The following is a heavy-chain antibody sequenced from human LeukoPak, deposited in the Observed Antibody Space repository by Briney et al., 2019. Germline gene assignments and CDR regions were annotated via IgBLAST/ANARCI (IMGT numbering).Heavy chain of an antibody. V-gene: IGHV3-30*18. CDR2: ISYDGSNK. D-gene: IGHD2-15*01. Sequence: GGSLRLSCAASGFTFSSYGMHWVRQAPGKGLEWVAVISYDGSNKYYADSVKGRFTISRDNSKNTLYLQMNSLRAEVTAVYYCAKLCSGGSCYSGSHVNDYWGQGTLVTVSS. CDR3: AKLCSGGSCYSGSHVNDY. J-gene: IGHJ4*02. CDR1: GFTFSSYG.